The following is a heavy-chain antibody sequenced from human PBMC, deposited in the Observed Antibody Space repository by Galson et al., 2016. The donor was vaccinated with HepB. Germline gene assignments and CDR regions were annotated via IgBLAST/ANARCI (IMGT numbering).Heavy chain of an antibody. D-gene: IGHD6-13*01. J-gene: IGHJ4*02. CDR1: GFILSSYW. CDR2: INDNDGSFT. Sequence: SLRLSCAASGFILSSYWMHWVRQVPGKGLQWVSRINDNDGSFTNYADSVRGRFTISRDNAKNTLYLQMNSLKTEDTALYYCVKGSPTIAAPTDYWGQGTLVTVSS. CDR3: VKGSPTIAAPTDY. V-gene: IGHV3-74*01.